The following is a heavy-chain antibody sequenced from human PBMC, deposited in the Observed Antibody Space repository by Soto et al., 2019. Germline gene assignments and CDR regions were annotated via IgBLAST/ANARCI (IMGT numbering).Heavy chain of an antibody. CDR3: VGEVGFQLIY. Sequence: GGSLRLSCAASGFTFSTHSMNWVRQAPGKGLEWISYITSSSVTMYADSVKGRFTISRDNDKNSLYLQMNSLRVEDTAVYFCVGEVGFQLIYWGKGPLVTVSS. CDR2: ITSSSVT. D-gene: IGHD2-2*01. J-gene: IGHJ4*02. CDR1: GFTFSTHS. V-gene: IGHV3-48*01.